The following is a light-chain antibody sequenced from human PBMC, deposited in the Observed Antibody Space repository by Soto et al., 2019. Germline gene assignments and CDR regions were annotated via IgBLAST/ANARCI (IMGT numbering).Light chain of an antibody. CDR3: QLYGSSRWT. CDR2: GAS. V-gene: IGKV3-20*01. Sequence: EIVLTQSPDTLSLSPGERATLSCRASQTVSSSYLAWYQQKPGQAPRLLIYGASTRATGIPDRFSGSGSGTDFTLTISRLEPEDFAVYYCQLYGSSRWTFGQGTKVDIK. J-gene: IGKJ1*01. CDR1: QTVSSSY.